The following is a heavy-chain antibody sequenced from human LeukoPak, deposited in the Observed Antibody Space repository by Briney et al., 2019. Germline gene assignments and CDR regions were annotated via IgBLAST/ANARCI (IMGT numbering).Heavy chain of an antibody. J-gene: IGHJ4*02. Sequence: GGSLRLSCAASGFTFSNAWMSWVRQAPGKGLEWVGRIKSKTDGGTTDYAAPVKGRFTISRDDSKNTLYLQMNSLKTEDTAVYYCTTDRYYDSSGYPNWGQGTLVTVSS. CDR3: TTDRYYDSSGYPN. D-gene: IGHD3-22*01. CDR2: IKSKTDGGTT. CDR1: GFTFSNAW. V-gene: IGHV3-15*01.